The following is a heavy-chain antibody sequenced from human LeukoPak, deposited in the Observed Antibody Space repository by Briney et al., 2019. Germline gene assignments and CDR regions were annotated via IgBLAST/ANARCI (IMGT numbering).Heavy chain of an antibody. J-gene: IGHJ4*02. V-gene: IGHV1-2*02. D-gene: IGHD6-13*01. Sequence: GASVKVSCKASGYTFSGYYIHWVRQGPGQGLEWMGWINPNSGTNYAQNFQGRVTMTRDTSISTAYMELSRLRSDDTAVYYCAREEQHQRGRHFEYWGQGNLVTVSS. CDR1: GYTFSGYY. CDR2: INPNSGT. CDR3: AREEQHQRGRHFEY.